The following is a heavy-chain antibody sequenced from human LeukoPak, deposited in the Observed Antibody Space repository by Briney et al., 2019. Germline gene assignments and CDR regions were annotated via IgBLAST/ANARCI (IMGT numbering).Heavy chain of an antibody. J-gene: IGHJ5*02. D-gene: IGHD3-10*01. CDR1: GFTFSSYG. Sequence: AGGSLRLSCAASGFTFSSYGMSWVRQAPGKGLEWVSAISGSGGGTYYADSVKGRFTISRDNSKNTLYLQMNSLRAEDTAVYYCAKDRRGQYYRLQGPWGQGTLVTVSS. V-gene: IGHV3-23*01. CDR3: AKDRRGQYYRLQGP. CDR2: ISGSGGGT.